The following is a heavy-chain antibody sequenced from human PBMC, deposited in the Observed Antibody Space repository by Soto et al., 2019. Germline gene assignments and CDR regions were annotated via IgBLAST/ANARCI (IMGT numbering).Heavy chain of an antibody. J-gene: IGHJ6*02. D-gene: IGHD3-22*01. CDR1: GFTFRSYG. V-gene: IGHV3-33*01. Sequence: QVQLVESGGGVVQPGRSLRLSCAASGFTFRSYGMHWVRQAPGKGLEWVAVIWYDGSNQYYADSVKGRFTLSRDNSKNTLYLQMNSLSAEDTAVYYGARVIVAATCGMDVWGQGTTVTVSS. CDR3: ARVIVAATCGMDV. CDR2: IWYDGSNQ.